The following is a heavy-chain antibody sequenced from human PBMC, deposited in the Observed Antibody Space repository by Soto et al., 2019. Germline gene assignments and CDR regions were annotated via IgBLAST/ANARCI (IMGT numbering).Heavy chain of an antibody. D-gene: IGHD3-22*01. V-gene: IGHV3-30-3*01. CDR2: ISYDGSNK. Sequence: QVQLVESGGGVVQPGRSLRLSCAASGFTFSTYAMHWVRQAPGKGLDWVAVISYDGSNKYYADSVKGRFTISRDNSKNTLYQQMNSLRAEDTTVYYCARGGPYYYDSSDWGAFHIWGQGTMVTVSS. CDR1: GFTFSTYA. J-gene: IGHJ3*02. CDR3: ARGGPYYYDSSDWGAFHI.